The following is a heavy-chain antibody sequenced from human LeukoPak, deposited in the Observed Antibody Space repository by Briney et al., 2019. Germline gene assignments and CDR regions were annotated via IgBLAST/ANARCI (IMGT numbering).Heavy chain of an antibody. D-gene: IGHD3-3*01. CDR1: GFTFSGSA. J-gene: IGHJ3*02. Sequence: GGSLKLSCAASGFTFSGSAMHWVRQASGKGLEWVGRIRSKANSYATAYAASVKGRFTISRDDSKNTAYLQMNSLKTEDTAVYYCTMPGSEWLGAFDIWGQGTMVTVSS. CDR2: IRSKANSYAT. CDR3: TMPGSEWLGAFDI. V-gene: IGHV3-73*01.